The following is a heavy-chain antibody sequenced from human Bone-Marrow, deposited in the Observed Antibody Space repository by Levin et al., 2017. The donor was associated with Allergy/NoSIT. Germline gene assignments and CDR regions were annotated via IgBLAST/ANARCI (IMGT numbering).Heavy chain of an antibody. CDR3: AQTRGWMAGTRATSYFGH. Sequence: GGSLRLSCAGSAFTFTNNAMSWVRQAPGKGLEWVSVISGNGVTTYYADSVKGRFTISRDNSKNTLFLQMDSLRAEDTAIYYCAQTRGWMAGTRATSYFGHWGQGTLVTVSS. CDR2: ISGNGVTT. D-gene: IGHD3-10*01. V-gene: IGHV3-23*01. CDR1: AFTFTNNA. J-gene: IGHJ4*02.